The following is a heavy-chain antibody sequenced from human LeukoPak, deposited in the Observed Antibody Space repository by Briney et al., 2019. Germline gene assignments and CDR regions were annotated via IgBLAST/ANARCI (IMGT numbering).Heavy chain of an antibody. CDR1: GFTFDDYA. CDR2: VSWNSGSV. Sequence: GRSLRLSCAASGFTFDDYAMHWVRQAPGKGLEWISGVSWNSGSVGYADSVKGLFTISRDNAKNSLYLQMNSLRAEDTALYHCAKDVGRLERNPDYWGQGTLVTVSS. J-gene: IGHJ4*02. V-gene: IGHV3-9*01. CDR3: AKDVGRLERNPDY. D-gene: IGHD1-1*01.